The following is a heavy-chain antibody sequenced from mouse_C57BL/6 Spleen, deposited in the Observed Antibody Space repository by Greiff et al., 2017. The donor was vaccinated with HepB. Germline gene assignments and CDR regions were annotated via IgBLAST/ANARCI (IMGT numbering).Heavy chain of an antibody. CDR1: GYTFTSYG. Sequence: VQLQQPGAELVRPGSSVKMSCKTSGYTFTSYGINWVKQRPGQGLEWIGYIYIGNGYTEYNEKFKGKATLTSDTSSSTAYMQLSSLTSEESAIYSCARSRVDYGSSNWYFDVWGTGTTVTVSS. D-gene: IGHD1-1*01. J-gene: IGHJ1*03. V-gene: IGHV1-58*01. CDR2: IYIGNGYT. CDR3: ARSRVDYGSSNWYFDV.